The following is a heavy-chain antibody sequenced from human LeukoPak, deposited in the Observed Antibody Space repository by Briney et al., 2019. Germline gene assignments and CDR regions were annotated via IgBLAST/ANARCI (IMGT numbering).Heavy chain of an antibody. Sequence: GRSLRLSCAASGFTFSSYGMHWVRQAPGKGLEWVAVISYDGSNKYYADSVKGRFTISRDNSKNTLYLQMNSLRAEDTAVCYCAKDPAYDSSGYYTDYWGQGTLVTVSS. J-gene: IGHJ4*02. CDR1: GFTFSSYG. D-gene: IGHD3-22*01. V-gene: IGHV3-30*18. CDR2: ISYDGSNK. CDR3: AKDPAYDSSGYYTDY.